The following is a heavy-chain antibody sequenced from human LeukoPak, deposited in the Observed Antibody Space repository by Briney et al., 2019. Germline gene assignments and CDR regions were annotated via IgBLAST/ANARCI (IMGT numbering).Heavy chain of an antibody. D-gene: IGHD3-10*01. CDR2: IYYSGST. V-gene: IGHV4-61*01. CDR3: ARLPTSGYYYYGMDV. CDR1: GGSFSSGSFY. Sequence: PSETLSLTCTASGGSFSSGSFYWSWIRQPPGKGLEWIGYIYYSGSTNYNPSLKSRVTISVDTSKNQFSLKLSSVTAADTAVYYCARLPTSGYYYYGMDVWGQGTTVTVSS. J-gene: IGHJ6*02.